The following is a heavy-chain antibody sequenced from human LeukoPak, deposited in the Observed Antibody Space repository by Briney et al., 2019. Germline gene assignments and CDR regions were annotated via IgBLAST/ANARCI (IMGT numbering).Heavy chain of an antibody. CDR2: IYYSGST. D-gene: IGHD3-10*01. CDR3: ARPLTTSGSPDGSNWFDP. V-gene: IGHV4-39*01. CDR1: GGSISSSSYY. Sequence: SETLSLTCTVSGGSISSSSYYWGWIRQPPGKGLEWIGSIYYSGSTYYNPSLKSRVTISVDTSKNQFSLKLSSVTAADTAVYYCARPLTTSGSPDGSNWFDPWGQGTLVTVSS. J-gene: IGHJ5*02.